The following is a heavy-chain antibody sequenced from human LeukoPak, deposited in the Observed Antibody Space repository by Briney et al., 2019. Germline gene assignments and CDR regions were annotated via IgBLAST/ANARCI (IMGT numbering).Heavy chain of an antibody. J-gene: IGHJ6*02. D-gene: IGHD3-10*01. CDR2: IYHSGST. CDR3: ARAEAYYGSGSYYKHGMDV. Sequence: PSETLSLTCTVSGHSISSGYYWGWIRQPPGKGLEWIGSIYHSGSTYYNPSLKSRVTISVDTSKNQFSLKLSSVTAADTAVYYCARAEAYYGSGSYYKHGMDVWGQGTTVTVSS. CDR1: GHSISSGYY. V-gene: IGHV4-38-2*02.